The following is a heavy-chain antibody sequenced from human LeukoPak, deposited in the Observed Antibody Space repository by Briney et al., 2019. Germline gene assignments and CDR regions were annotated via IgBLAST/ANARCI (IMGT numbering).Heavy chain of an antibody. CDR1: GFSLSSYS. J-gene: IGHJ4*02. CDR3: AKEVGSIAAEFDY. CDR2: ISSRNSYT. D-gene: IGHD6-13*01. V-gene: IGHV3-21*01. Sequence: KSGGSLRLSCAASGFSLSSYSMNWVRQAPGKGPEWVSLISSRNSYTYYADSVKGRFTISRDNAKNSLYLQMNSLKVEDTAVYYCAKEVGSIAAEFDYWGQGTLVTVSS.